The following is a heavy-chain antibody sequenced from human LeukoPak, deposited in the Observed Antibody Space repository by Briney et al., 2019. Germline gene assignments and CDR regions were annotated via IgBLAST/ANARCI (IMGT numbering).Heavy chain of an antibody. Sequence: GGSLRLSCAASGFTFSIHGMNWVRQGPGKGLEWVSSISSSSSYIYYADSVKGRFTISRDNAKNSLYLQMNSLRAEDTAVYYCARDGRQLGFDYWGQGTLVTVSS. V-gene: IGHV3-21*01. CDR1: GFTFSIHG. CDR2: ISSSSSYI. CDR3: ARDGRQLGFDY. D-gene: IGHD3-10*01. J-gene: IGHJ4*02.